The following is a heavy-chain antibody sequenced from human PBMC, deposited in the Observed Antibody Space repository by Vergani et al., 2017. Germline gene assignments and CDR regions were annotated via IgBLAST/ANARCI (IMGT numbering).Heavy chain of an antibody. V-gene: IGHV1-2*02. CDR3: APALYSSSRNDAFDI. J-gene: IGHJ3*02. Sequence: QVQLVQSGAEVKKPGASVKVSCKASGYTFTGYYMHWVRQAPGQGLEWMGWINPNSGGTNYAQKFQGRVTMTRDTSISTAYMELSRLRSDDTAVYYCAPALYSSSRNDAFDIWRQGTMVTVSS. CDR2: INPNSGGT. CDR1: GYTFTGYY. D-gene: IGHD6-13*01.